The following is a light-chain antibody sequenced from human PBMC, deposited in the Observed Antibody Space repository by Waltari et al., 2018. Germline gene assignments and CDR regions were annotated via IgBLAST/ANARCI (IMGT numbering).Light chain of an antibody. CDR3: QQLNSYPIT. V-gene: IGKV1-9*01. J-gene: IGKJ5*01. CDR2: AAS. CDR1: QGISSN. Sequence: IQLTQSPSSLSASVGDRVTITCRASQGISSNLDWYQQKPGKAPKLLISAASTLQSGVPLRCSGSGSVTDFTLTISSLQPEDFATYYCQQLNSYPITFGQGTRLEIK.